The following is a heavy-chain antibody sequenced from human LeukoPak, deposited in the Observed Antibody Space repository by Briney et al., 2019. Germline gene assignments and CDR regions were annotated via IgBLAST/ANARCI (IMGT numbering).Heavy chain of an antibody. CDR1: GGSISSGDYY. CDR3: ARGWGSRYCSGGSCYSYYYYGMDV. Sequence: PSETLSLTCTVSGGSISSGDYYWSWIRQPPGKGLEWIGYIYYSGTTYYNPSLKSRVTISVDTSKNQFSLKLSSVTAADTAVYYCARGWGSRYCSGGSCYSYYYYGMDVWGQGTTVTVSS. J-gene: IGHJ6*02. D-gene: IGHD2-15*01. V-gene: IGHV4-30-4*01. CDR2: IYYSGTT.